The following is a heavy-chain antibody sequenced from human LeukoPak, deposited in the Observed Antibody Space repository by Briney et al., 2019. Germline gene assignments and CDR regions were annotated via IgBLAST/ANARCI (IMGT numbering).Heavy chain of an antibody. J-gene: IGHJ6*02. D-gene: IGHD2-2*02. CDR2: INHSGST. CDR1: GGSFSGYY. CDR3: AGGLRPGDCSSTSCYTYSYYAMDV. V-gene: IGHV4-34*01. Sequence: SETLSLTCAVYGGSFSGYYWSWIRQPPGKGLEWIGEINHSGSTNYNPSLKSRVTISVDTSKNQFSLKLSSVTAADTAVYYCAGGLRPGDCSSTSCYTYSYYAMDVWGQGTTVTVSS.